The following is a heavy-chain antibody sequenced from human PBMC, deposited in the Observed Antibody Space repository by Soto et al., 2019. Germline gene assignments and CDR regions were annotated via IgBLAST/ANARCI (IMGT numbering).Heavy chain of an antibody. Sequence: SETLSLTCTVSGGSISSSSYYWGWIRHPPGKGLEWIGSIYYSGSTYYNPSLKSRVTISVDTSKNQFSLKLSSVTAADTAVYYCARPLLRLGGGMDVWGQGTTVTVSS. CDR3: ARPLLRLGGGMDV. V-gene: IGHV4-39*01. J-gene: IGHJ6*02. CDR2: IYYSGST. D-gene: IGHD3-3*01. CDR1: GGSISSSSYY.